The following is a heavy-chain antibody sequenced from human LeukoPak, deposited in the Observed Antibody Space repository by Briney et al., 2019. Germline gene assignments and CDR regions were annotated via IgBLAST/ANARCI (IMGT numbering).Heavy chain of an antibody. V-gene: IGHV3-21*01. J-gene: IGHJ4*02. D-gene: IGHD3-22*01. Sequence: TGGSLRPSCAASGFTFSSYSMNWVRQAPGKGLEWVSSISSSSSYIYYADSVKGRFTISRDNAKNSLYLQMNSLRAEDTAVYYCARAGSGYYFDYWGQGTLVTVSS. CDR2: ISSSSSYI. CDR3: ARAGSGYYFDY. CDR1: GFTFSSYS.